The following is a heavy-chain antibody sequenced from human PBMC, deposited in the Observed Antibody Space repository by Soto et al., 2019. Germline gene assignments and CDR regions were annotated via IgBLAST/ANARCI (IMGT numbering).Heavy chain of an antibody. CDR3: AREGGYVDY. D-gene: IGHD1-1*01. V-gene: IGHV4-39*02. Sequence: PSETLSLTCTVSGGPIRSSSHYWGWIRQSPGTGLEWIGSIDESGDSYYNPSLKSRVTISVDTSKNRFSLKLISVTGADSAIYYCAREGGYVDYWGQGTLVTVSS. J-gene: IGHJ4*02. CDR2: IDESGDS. CDR1: GGPIRSSSHY.